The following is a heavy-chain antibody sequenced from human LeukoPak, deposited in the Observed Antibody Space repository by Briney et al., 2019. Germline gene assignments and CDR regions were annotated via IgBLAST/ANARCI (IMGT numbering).Heavy chain of an antibody. J-gene: IGHJ3*02. Sequence: VASVKVSCKASGYTFTSYDINWVRQATGQGLEWIGYKNPNSGNTGFAQRFQGRVTITINTSITTAYMELSSLRSEDTAVYYCARRYYYDSSGRPLGAFDIWGQGTMVTVSS. CDR1: GYTFTSYD. CDR3: ARRYYYDSSGRPLGAFDI. V-gene: IGHV1-8*02. D-gene: IGHD3-22*01. CDR2: KNPNSGNT.